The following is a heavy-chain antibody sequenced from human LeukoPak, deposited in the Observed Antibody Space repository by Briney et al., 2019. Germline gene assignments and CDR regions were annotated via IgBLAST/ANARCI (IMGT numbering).Heavy chain of an antibody. Sequence: GRSLRLSCAASGFTFSSYATHWVRQAPGKGLEWVALISYDESNKYYADSVKGRFTISRDNSKNTLYLQMNSLRAEDTAVYYCARQSIPRYSSSWYYFDYWGQGTLVTVSS. CDR2: ISYDESNK. CDR3: ARQSIPRYSSSWYYFDY. D-gene: IGHD6-13*01. CDR1: GFTFSSYA. V-gene: IGHV3-30*04. J-gene: IGHJ4*02.